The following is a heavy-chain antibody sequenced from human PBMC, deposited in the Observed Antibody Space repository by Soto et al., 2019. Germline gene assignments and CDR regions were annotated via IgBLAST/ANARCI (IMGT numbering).Heavy chain of an antibody. J-gene: IGHJ3*02. CDR3: ARDSCDYYDDSNRPSNAFDK. CDR1: GYIFTSYY. Sequence: ASVKVSCKASGYIFTSYYIHWVRQAPGQGLEWMGWINPFDGSRMFAQSFQGRVTMTRDTSTSTVYMEVSSLRSEDTAVYYCARDSCDYYDDSNRPSNAFDKVGQATLVTVS. D-gene: IGHD3-22*01. V-gene: IGHV1-46*03. CDR2: INPFDGSR.